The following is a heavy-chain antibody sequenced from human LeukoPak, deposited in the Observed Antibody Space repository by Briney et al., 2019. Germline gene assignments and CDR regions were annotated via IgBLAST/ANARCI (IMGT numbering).Heavy chain of an antibody. CDR3: ARGELPTGWLTDF. V-gene: IGHV3-43D*04. D-gene: IGHD6-19*01. J-gene: IGHJ4*02. Sequence: GGFLRLSCAASGFILHNHAMHWVRQAPGKGREGVSLIDWDSSRTLYTESVKGRFTISRDNSKNSLVLQMNSLRAEDTALYYCARGELPTGWLTDFWGQGTLVTVST. CDR1: GFILHNHA. CDR2: IDWDSSRT.